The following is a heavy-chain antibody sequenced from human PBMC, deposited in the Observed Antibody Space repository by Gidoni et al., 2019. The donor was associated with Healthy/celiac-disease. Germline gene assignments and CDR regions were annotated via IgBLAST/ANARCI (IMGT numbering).Heavy chain of an antibody. D-gene: IGHD3-10*01. CDR3: ARDHDAYGSGSYGMDV. V-gene: IGHV3-11*06. J-gene: IGHJ6*02. CDR1: GFTFSDYY. Sequence: QVQLVESGGGLVKPGGSLRLSCAASGFTFSDYYMSWIRQAPGKGLEWVSYISSSSSYTNYADSVKGRFTISRDNAKNSLYLQMNSLRAEDTAVYYCARDHDAYGSGSYGMDVWGQGTTVTVSS. CDR2: ISSSSSYT.